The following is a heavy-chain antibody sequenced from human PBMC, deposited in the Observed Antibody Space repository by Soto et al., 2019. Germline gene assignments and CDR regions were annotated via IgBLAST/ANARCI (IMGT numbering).Heavy chain of an antibody. CDR1: GGTFSSYA. Sequence: GASVKVSCKASGGTFSSYAISWVRQAPGQGLEWMGGIIPIFGTANYAQKFQGRVTITADESTSTAYMELSSLRSEDTAVYYCARGPADSSGWDGLSLLYYFDYWGQGTLVTVSS. CDR3: ARGPADSSGWDGLSLLYYFDY. CDR2: IIPIFGTA. J-gene: IGHJ4*02. D-gene: IGHD6-19*01. V-gene: IGHV1-69*13.